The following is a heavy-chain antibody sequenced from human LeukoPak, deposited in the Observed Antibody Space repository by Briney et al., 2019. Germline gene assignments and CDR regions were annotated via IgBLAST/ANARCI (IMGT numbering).Heavy chain of an antibody. CDR1: GGSISSGGYS. Sequence: PSETLSLTCAVSGGSISSGGYSWSWIRQPPGKGLEWIGYIYHSGSTYYNPSLKSRVTISVDRSKNQLSLKLSSVTAADTAIYYCARAGDSSSWAYVDYWGQETLVTVSS. CDR2: IYHSGST. V-gene: IGHV4-30-2*01. CDR3: ARAGDSSSWAYVDY. J-gene: IGHJ4*02. D-gene: IGHD6-13*01.